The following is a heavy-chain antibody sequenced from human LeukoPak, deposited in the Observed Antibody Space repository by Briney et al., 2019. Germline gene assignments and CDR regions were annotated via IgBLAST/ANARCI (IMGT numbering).Heavy chain of an antibody. V-gene: IGHV4-30-2*01. CDR3: AREDYYDSSGIN. Sequence: SETLSLTCAVSGGSISSGGYSWSWIRQPPGKGLEWIRYIYHSGSTYYNPSLKSRVTISEDRSKNQFSLKLSSVTAADTAVYYCAREDYYDSSGINWGQGTLVTVSS. J-gene: IGHJ4*02. CDR1: GGSISSGGYS. CDR2: IYHSGST. D-gene: IGHD3-22*01.